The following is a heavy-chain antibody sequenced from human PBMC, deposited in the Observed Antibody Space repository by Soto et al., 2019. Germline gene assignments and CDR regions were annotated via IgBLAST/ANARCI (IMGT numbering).Heavy chain of an antibody. CDR1: GFTFSDYY. CDR2: ISSSGSTI. Sequence: LRLSCAASGFTFSDYYMSWIRQAPGKGLEWVSYISSSGSTIYYADSVKGRFTISRDNAKNSLYLQMNSLRAEDTAVYYCAKFHGSGTYYNFPDYWGQGTLVTVSS. J-gene: IGHJ4*02. D-gene: IGHD3-10*01. CDR3: AKFHGSGTYYNFPDY. V-gene: IGHV3-11*01.